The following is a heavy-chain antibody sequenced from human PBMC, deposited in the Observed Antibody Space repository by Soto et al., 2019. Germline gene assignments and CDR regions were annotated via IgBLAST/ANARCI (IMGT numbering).Heavy chain of an antibody. CDR1: GGFIISYY. D-gene: IGHD3-9*01. CDR3: ARVVDYDSLTGYYRGAGWFDP. CDR2: IYYSGST. J-gene: IGHJ5*01. V-gene: IGHV4-59*01. Sequence: LETLSPTRPVSGGFIISYYWGWVLQPPWKGLEGIGYIYYSGSTNSNPSLKSRVTISVDTSKNQFSLKLSSVTAADTAVYYCARVVDYDSLTGYYRGAGWFDPWGQGTLVTVSS.